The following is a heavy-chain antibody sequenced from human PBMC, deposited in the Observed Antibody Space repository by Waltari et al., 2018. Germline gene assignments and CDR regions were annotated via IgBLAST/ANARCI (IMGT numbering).Heavy chain of an antibody. V-gene: IGHV3-30-3*01. J-gene: IGHJ4*02. Sequence: QVHLVESGGGVVQTGRSLRLSCAASEFRISGHLLHWVRQAPGKGLEWVAVISYDGTNKHVAASLRGRFTISRDNSKNTVYLEMNSLRGDDTAVYYCARDRGYTASVTLQTWGQGTLVTVSS. D-gene: IGHD4-17*01. CDR3: ARDRGYTASVTLQT. CDR2: ISYDGTNK. CDR1: EFRISGHL.